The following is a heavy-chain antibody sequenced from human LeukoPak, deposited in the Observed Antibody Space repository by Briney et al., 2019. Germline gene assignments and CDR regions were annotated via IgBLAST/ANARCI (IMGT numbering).Heavy chain of an antibody. J-gene: IGHJ4*02. D-gene: IGHD3-10*01. CDR1: GFTFSSYA. Sequence: GGSLRLSCAASGFTFSSYAMSWVRQAPGKGLEWVSAISGSGGSTYYADSVKRRFTISRDNSKNTLYLQMNSLRAEDTAVYYCAKVLSVRGVMPLDFDYWGQGTLVTVSS. V-gene: IGHV3-23*01. CDR3: AKVLSVRGVMPLDFDY. CDR2: ISGSGGST.